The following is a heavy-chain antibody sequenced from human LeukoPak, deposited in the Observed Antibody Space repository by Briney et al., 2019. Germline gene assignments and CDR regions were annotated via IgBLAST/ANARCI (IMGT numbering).Heavy chain of an antibody. CDR1: GGSISSGDYY. J-gene: IGHJ4*02. CDR2: IYYSGGT. Sequence: SQTLSLTCTVSGGSISSGDYYWSWIRQSPGKGLEWIGFIYYSGGTYYNPSLKSRITISVDTSKNQFSLKLSSVTDADTAVYYCARDRVGGTYSIDYWGQGTLVTVSS. V-gene: IGHV4-30-4*01. D-gene: IGHD1-26*01. CDR3: ARDRVGGTYSIDY.